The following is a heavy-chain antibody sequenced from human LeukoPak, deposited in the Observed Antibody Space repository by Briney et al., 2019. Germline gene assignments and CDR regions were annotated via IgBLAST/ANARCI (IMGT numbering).Heavy chain of an antibody. J-gene: IGHJ4*02. CDR1: GFTFSSYS. V-gene: IGHV3-48*02. CDR3: ASGYSSSHYRYYFDY. D-gene: IGHD6-13*01. Sequence: GGSLRLSCAASGFTFSSYSMNWVRQAPGKGLEWVSYITSSSTTIYYADSVKGRFTIPRDNAKNSLYLQMNSLRDEDTAVYYRASGYSSSHYRYYFDYWGQGTLVTVSS. CDR2: ITSSSTTI.